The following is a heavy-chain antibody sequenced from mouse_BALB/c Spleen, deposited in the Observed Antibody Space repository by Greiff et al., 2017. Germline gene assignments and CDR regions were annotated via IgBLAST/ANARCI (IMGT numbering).Heavy chain of an antibody. Sequence: DLVKPGASVKLSCKASGYTFPSYWINWIKQRPGQGLEWIGRIAPGSGSTYYNEMFKGKATLTVDTSSSTAYIQLSSLSSEDSAVYFCARRGAGRYFDVWGAGTTVTVSS. J-gene: IGHJ1*01. V-gene: IGHV1S41*01. CDR2: IAPGSGST. CDR3: ARRGAGRYFDV. CDR1: GYTFPSYW. D-gene: IGHD3-3*01.